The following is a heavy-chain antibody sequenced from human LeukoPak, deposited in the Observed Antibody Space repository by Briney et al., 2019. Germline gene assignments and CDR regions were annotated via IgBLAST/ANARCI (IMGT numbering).Heavy chain of an antibody. CDR1: GGSVSSGSYY. CDR2: IYYSGST. V-gene: IGHV4-31*03. CDR3: ASRSSSWPYFDY. J-gene: IGHJ4*02. D-gene: IGHD6-13*01. Sequence: PSETLSLTCTVSGGSVSSGSYYWSWIRQHPGKGLEWIGYIYYSGSTYYNPSLKSRVTISVDASKNQFSLKLSSVTAADTAVYYCASRSSSWPYFDYWGQGTLVTVSS.